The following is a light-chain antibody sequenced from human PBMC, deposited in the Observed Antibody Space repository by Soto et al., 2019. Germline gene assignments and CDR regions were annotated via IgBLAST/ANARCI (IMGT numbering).Light chain of an antibody. CDR2: GAS. V-gene: IGKV3-20*01. CDR3: QQYGSSGT. J-gene: IGKJ1*01. Sequence: VLTQSPGTLSPSPGERATLSCRASQSVSNNYLAWYQQKPGQAPRLLIYGASNRATGIPDRFSGSGSGTDFTLTISRLEPEDFAVYYCQQYGSSGTFGQGTKVDIK. CDR1: QSVSNNY.